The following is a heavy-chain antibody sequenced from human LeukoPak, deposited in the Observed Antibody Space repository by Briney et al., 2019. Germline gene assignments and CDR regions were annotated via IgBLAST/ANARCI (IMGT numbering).Heavy chain of an antibody. D-gene: IGHD1-26*01. CDR2: IRYDGSNK. Sequence: PGGPLRLSCAASGFPFSGYGMHWVRQAPGKGLEWVAFIRYDGSNKYYADSVKRRFTISRDNSKNTLYLQMNSLRVEDTAVYYCAKSYWEPLNQFDYWGQGTLVTVSS. CDR1: GFPFSGYG. CDR3: AKSYWEPLNQFDY. V-gene: IGHV3-30*02. J-gene: IGHJ4*02.